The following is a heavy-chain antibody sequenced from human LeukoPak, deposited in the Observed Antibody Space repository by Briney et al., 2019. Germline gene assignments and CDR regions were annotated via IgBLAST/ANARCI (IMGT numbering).Heavy chain of an antibody. CDR3: AKDRVHYSGYDYFDP. J-gene: IGHJ5*02. Sequence: GGSLRLSCAASGFTFSSYGMHWVRQAPGKGLEWVAFIRYDGSDKNYADSVKGRFTISRDNSKNTLYLQMNSLRAEDTAVYYCAKDRVHYSGYDYFDPWGQGTVVTVSS. CDR1: GFTFSSYG. D-gene: IGHD5-12*01. CDR2: IRYDGSDK. V-gene: IGHV3-30*02.